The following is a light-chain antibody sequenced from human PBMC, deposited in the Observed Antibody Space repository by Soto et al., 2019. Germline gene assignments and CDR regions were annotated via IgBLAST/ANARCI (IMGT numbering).Light chain of an antibody. J-gene: IGLJ2*01. CDR3: GTWHSSLSAVV. CDR1: SSNIGNNY. V-gene: IGLV1-51*01. CDR2: DNN. Sequence: QSVLTQPPSVSAAPGQKVTISCSGSSSNIGNNYVSWYQQLPGTAPKLLIYDNNKRPSGIPDRFSGSKSGTSATLGITGLQSGDEADYYCGTWHSSLSAVVFGGGTKVPVL.